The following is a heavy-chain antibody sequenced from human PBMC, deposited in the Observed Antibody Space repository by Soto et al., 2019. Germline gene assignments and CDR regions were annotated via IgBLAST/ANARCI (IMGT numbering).Heavy chain of an antibody. D-gene: IGHD1-26*01. CDR2: ISGSGGNT. J-gene: IGHJ4*02. V-gene: IGHV3-23*01. CDR3: AKVPNSGSYFYFDY. CDR1: GFTFSNYA. Sequence: GGSLRLSWAASGFTFSNYAMGRVRQSPGGGLEWVSAISGSGGNTYYPGSVKGRFTISRDNSESTLYLQMNSLRAEDTALYYCAKVPNSGSYFYFDYWGLGTLVTVSS.